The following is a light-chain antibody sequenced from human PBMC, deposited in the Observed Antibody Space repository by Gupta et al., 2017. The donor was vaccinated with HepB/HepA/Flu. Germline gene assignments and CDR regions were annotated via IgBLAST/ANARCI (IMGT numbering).Light chain of an antibody. J-gene: IGKJ4*01. Sequence: DIQMTQSPSSLSASVGDRVTITCRASQSISSYLNWYQQKPGKAPKLLIYAASRVKSGVPSRFSGSGSGTDFTLTISRRQPEDFATYYCQQRDSTPLTFGGGTKVEIK. CDR1: QSISSY. CDR3: QQRDSTPLT. V-gene: IGKV1-39*01. CDR2: AAS.